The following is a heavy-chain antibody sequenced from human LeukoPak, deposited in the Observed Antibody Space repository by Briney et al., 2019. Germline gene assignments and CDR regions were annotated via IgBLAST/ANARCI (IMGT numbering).Heavy chain of an antibody. CDR2: IIPIFGTA. V-gene: IGHV1-69*05. J-gene: IGHJ5*02. CDR1: GGTFSSYA. Sequence: SVKVSCKASGGTFSSYAISWVRQAPGQGLEWMGGIIPIFGTANYAQKFQGRVTMTTDTSTSTAYMELRSLRSDDTAVYYCARDLGNWFDPWGQGTLVTVSS. CDR3: ARDLGNWFDP.